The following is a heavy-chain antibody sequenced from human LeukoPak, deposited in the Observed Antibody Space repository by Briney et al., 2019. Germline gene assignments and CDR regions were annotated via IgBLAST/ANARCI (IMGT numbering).Heavy chain of an antibody. CDR2: ISGSGGST. CDR1: GFTFSSYW. D-gene: IGHD6-19*01. Sequence: GGSLRLSCAASGFTFSSYWMSWVRQAPGKGLEWVSAISGSGGSTYYADSVKGRFTISRDNSKNTLYLQMNSLRAEDTAVYYCAKDPPIGKVAGRGDYWGQGTLVTVSS. CDR3: AKDPPIGKVAGRGDY. V-gene: IGHV3-23*01. J-gene: IGHJ4*02.